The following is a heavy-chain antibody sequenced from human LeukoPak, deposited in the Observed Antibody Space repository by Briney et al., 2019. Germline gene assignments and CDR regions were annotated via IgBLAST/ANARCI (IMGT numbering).Heavy chain of an antibody. CDR1: GGSISSYY. D-gene: IGHD3-16*01. J-gene: IGHJ5*02. CDR2: IYYSGST. CDR3: ARHRPGERRFDP. Sequence: SETLSLTCTVSGGSISSYYWSWIRQSPGKGLEWIGYIYYSGSTNYNPSLKSRVTISVDTSKNQFSLKLSSVTAADTAVYYCARHRPGERRFDPWGQGTLVTVSS. V-gene: IGHV4-59*01.